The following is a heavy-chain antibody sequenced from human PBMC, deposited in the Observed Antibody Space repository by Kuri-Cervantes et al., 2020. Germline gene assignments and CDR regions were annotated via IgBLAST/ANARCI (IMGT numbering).Heavy chain of an antibody. Sequence: ASVKVSCKASGGTFGSNAISWVRQAPGQGLEWMGWINPNNGGTNYAKKFQGRVTMTRDTSVSTAYMELSSLRSDDTAVYYCARLLRSTIVVVPATLPRAFDIWGQGTMVTVSS. CDR3: ARLLRSTIVVVPATLPRAFDI. V-gene: IGHV1-2*02. CDR1: GGTFGSNA. D-gene: IGHD2-2*01. J-gene: IGHJ3*02. CDR2: INPNNGGT.